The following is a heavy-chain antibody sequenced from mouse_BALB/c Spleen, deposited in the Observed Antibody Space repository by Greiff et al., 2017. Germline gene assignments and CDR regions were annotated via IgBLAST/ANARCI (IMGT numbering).Heavy chain of an antibody. CDR3: ARGSPWYFDV. CDR2: IDPANGNT. Sequence: EVQLQESGAELVKPGASVKLSCTASGFNIKDTYMHWVKQRPEQGLEWIGRIDPANGNTKYDPKFQGKATITADTSSNTAYLQLSSLTSEDTAVYYCARGSPWYFDVWGAGTTVTVSS. J-gene: IGHJ1*01. D-gene: IGHD1-1*02. CDR1: GFNIKDTY. V-gene: IGHV14-3*02.